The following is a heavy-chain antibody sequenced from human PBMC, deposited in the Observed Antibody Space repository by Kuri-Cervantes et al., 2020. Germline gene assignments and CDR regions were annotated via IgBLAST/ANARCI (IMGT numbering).Heavy chain of an antibody. V-gene: IGHV1-69*13. CDR3: ARDDRRDGYVRDV. Sequence: SVKVSCKASGYTFTGYYMHWVRQAPGQGLEGMGGIIPIFGTANYAQKFQGRVTITADESTSTAYMELSSLRSEDTAVYYCARDDRRDGYVRDVWGQGTTVTVSS. J-gene: IGHJ6*02. D-gene: IGHD5-24*01. CDR1: GYTFTGYY. CDR2: IIPIFGTA.